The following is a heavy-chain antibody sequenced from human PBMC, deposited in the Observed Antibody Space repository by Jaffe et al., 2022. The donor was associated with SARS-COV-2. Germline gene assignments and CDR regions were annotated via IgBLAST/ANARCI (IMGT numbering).Heavy chain of an antibody. CDR3: ARDGWYCSSTSCQSFDI. V-gene: IGHV3-7*01. Sequence: EVQLVESGGGLVQPGGSLRLSCAASGFTFSSYWMSWVRQAPGKGLEWVANIKQDGSEKYYVDSVKGRFTISRDNAKNSLYLQMNSLRAEDTAVYYCARDGWYCSSTSCQSFDIWGQGTMVTVSS. D-gene: IGHD2-2*01. CDR1: GFTFSSYW. J-gene: IGHJ3*02. CDR2: IKQDGSEK.